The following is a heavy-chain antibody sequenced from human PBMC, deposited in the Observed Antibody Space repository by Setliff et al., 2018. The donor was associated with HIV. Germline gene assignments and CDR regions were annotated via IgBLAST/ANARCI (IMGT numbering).Heavy chain of an antibody. CDR3: ARDWVTRSNYYGSGSPWYFDF. Sequence: SETLSLTCTVSGDSIGDYYWNWIRQPAGKGLEWIGRVYASAYSNYNPSLKSRGTMSVDTSQNQFSLKLRSVNAADTAVYYCARDWVTRSNYYGSGSPWYFDFWGRGILVTVSS. D-gene: IGHD3-10*01. V-gene: IGHV4-4*07. CDR1: GDSIGDYY. CDR2: VYASAYS. J-gene: IGHJ2*01.